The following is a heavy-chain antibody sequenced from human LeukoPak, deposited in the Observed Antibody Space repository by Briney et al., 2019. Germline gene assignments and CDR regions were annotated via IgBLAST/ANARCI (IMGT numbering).Heavy chain of an antibody. CDR3: AKDKRVGDGYNYYDY. CDR1: GFTFDDYT. Sequence: GGSLSLSCAASGFTFDDYTMHWVRQAPGKGLEWVSLISWDGGSTYYADSVKGRFTISRDNSKNSLYLQMNSLRTEDTALYYCAKDKRVGDGYNYYDYWGQGTLVTVSS. CDR2: ISWDGGST. J-gene: IGHJ4*02. V-gene: IGHV3-43*01. D-gene: IGHD5-24*01.